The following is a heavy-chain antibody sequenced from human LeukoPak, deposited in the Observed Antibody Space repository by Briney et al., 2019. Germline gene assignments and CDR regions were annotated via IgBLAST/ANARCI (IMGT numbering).Heavy chain of an antibody. V-gene: IGHV1-2*02. Sequence: ASVKVSCKASGYTFTGYNIYWVRQAPGQGLEWMGWINPNSGDKKYAQKFQGRVTMTRDTSITTAYVEVSRLRSDDTAVYYCARDRQLLLYNQYYFDYWGQGTLVTVSS. CDR1: GYTFTGYN. J-gene: IGHJ4*02. CDR2: INPNSGDK. D-gene: IGHD2-2*02. CDR3: ARDRQLLLYNQYYFDY.